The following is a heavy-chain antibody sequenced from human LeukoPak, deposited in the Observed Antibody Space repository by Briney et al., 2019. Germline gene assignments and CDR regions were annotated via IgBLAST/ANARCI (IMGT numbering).Heavy chain of an antibody. J-gene: IGHJ4*02. CDR1: GGTFSSYA. Sequence: ASVKVSCKASGGTFSSYAISWVRQAPGQGLEWMGGIIPIFGTANYAQKFQGRVTITTDESTSTAYMELSSLRSEDTAVYYCARGLGWLQHDYYFDYWGQGTLVTGSS. CDR2: IIPIFGTA. V-gene: IGHV1-69*05. D-gene: IGHD5-24*01. CDR3: ARGLGWLQHDYYFDY.